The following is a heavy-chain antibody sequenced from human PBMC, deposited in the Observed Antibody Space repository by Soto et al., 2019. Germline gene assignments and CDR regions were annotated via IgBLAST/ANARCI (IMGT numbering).Heavy chain of an antibody. CDR3: ARDYYGSGRLNAHNWFDP. CDR2: ISAYNGNT. V-gene: IGHV1-18*01. D-gene: IGHD3-10*01. CDR1: GYTFTSYG. J-gene: IGHJ5*02. Sequence: QVQLVQSGAEVKKPGASVKVSCKASGYTFTSYGISWVRQAPGQGLEWMGWISAYNGNTNYAQKLQGRVTMTTDTSTRTAYMELRILRSDDTAVYYCARDYYGSGRLNAHNWFDPWGQGTLVTVSS.